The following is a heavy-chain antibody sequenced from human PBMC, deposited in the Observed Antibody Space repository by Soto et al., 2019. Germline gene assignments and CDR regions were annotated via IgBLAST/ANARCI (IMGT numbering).Heavy chain of an antibody. V-gene: IGHV4-59*02. CDR2: IYYSGST. Sequence: SETLSLTCTVSGGSVSTYYWSWIRQPPGKGLEWIAYIYYSGSTSYNPSLKSRVTISLDTSKNQFSLKLSSVIAADTAVYYCARTYDDSGPNSGGYGFDIWGPGTMVTVSS. D-gene: IGHD3-22*01. CDR1: GGSVSTYY. CDR3: ARTYDDSGPNSGGYGFDI. J-gene: IGHJ3*02.